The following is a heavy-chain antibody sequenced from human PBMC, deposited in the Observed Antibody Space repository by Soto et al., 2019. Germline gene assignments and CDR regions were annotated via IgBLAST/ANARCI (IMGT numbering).Heavy chain of an antibody. CDR1: GFTFSTDY. CDR2: INGAGGST. CDR3: ARGLFIWSTSATCYVY. J-gene: IGHJ4*02. V-gene: IGHV3-64*02. D-gene: IGHD2-2*01. Sequence: PGGSLRLACAASGFTFSTDYIHWVRQAPGKGLEYVSTINGAGGSTYYAGSLKGRFTISRDNSKNTVYLQMGSLRPEVMAVYYCARGLFIWSTSATCYVYWGQGTLVTVSS.